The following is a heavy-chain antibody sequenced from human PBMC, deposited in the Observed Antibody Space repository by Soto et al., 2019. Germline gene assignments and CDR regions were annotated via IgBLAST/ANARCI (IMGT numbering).Heavy chain of an antibody. CDR3: ARTYSYGYDNWFDP. Sequence: EASVKVSCKASGYTFTSYGISWVRQAPGQGLEWMGWISAYNGNTNYAQKLQGRVTMTTDTSTSTAYMELRSLRSDDTAVYYCARTYSYGYDNWFDPWGQGTLVTVSS. CDR1: GYTFTSYG. J-gene: IGHJ5*02. CDR2: ISAYNGNT. D-gene: IGHD5-18*01. V-gene: IGHV1-18*04.